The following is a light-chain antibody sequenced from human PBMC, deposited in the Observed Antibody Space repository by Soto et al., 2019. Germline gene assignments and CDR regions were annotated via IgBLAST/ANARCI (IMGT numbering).Light chain of an antibody. Sequence: EIVMTQSPATLSVSPGGRATLSCRASYSVGSDLAWYQVRPGQAPRLLIYDASTRAIGIPTRFSGRGSGTEFSLTISSLQYEDVEVFYCYHYYNSSTFGQGTQVEIK. CDR2: DAS. CDR1: YSVGSD. V-gene: IGKV3-15*01. J-gene: IGKJ1*01. CDR3: YHYYNSST.